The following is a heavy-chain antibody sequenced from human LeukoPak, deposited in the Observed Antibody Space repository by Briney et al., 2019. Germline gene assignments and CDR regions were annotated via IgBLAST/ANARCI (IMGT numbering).Heavy chain of an antibody. CDR2: IYYSGSA. CDR1: GGSISSYY. D-gene: IGHD3-10*01. J-gene: IGHJ3*02. Sequence: PSETLSLTCTVSGGSISSYYWSWLRQPPGKGLEWIGYIYYSGSANYNPSLKSRVTISVDTSKNQFSLKLSSVTAAGTAVYYCARDRGYLDGFDIWGQGTMVTVSS. V-gene: IGHV4-59*01. CDR3: ARDRGYLDGFDI.